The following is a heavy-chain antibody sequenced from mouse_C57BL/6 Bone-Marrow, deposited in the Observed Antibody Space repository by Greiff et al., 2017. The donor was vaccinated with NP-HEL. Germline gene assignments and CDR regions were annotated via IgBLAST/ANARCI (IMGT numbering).Heavy chain of an antibody. D-gene: IGHD3-3*01. J-gene: IGHJ2*01. Sequence: VKLLESGPELVKPGASVKISCKASGYAFSSSWMNWVKQRPGKGLEWIGRIYPGDGDTNYNGKFKGKATLTADKSSSTAYMQLSSLTSEDSAVYFCARQPVYFDYWGQGTTLTVSS. CDR3: ARQPVYFDY. CDR1: GYAFSSSW. V-gene: IGHV1-82*01. CDR2: IYPGDGDT.